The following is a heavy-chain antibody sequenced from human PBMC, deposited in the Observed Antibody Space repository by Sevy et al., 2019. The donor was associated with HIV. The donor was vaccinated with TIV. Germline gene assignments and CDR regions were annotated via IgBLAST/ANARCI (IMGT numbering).Heavy chain of an antibody. CDR3: ATTKDYYDSSGSPFDY. D-gene: IGHD3-22*01. CDR2: FDPEDGET. Sequence: ASVKVSCKVSGYTLTELSMHWVRQAPGKGLEWMGRFDPEDGETIYAQKFQGRVTMTEDTFKDTAYMELSSLRSEDAAVYYCATTKDYYDSSGSPFDYWGQGTLVTVSS. V-gene: IGHV1-24*01. CDR1: GYTLTELS. J-gene: IGHJ4*02.